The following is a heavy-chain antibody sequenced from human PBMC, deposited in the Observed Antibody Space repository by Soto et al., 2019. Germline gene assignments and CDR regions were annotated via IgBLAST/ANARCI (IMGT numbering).Heavy chain of an antibody. J-gene: IGHJ4*02. V-gene: IGHV4-34*01. CDR3: GRTYSSSWSPFDY. CDR1: GGSFSGYY. Sequence: QVQLQQWGAGLLKPSETLSLTCAVYGGSFSGYYWGWIRQPPGEGLEWIGEINQSGSTNYNPSLKSRVTISVDRSKNQFSLKLSSVTAADTAVYYCGRTYSSSWSPFDYWGQGTLVTVSS. CDR2: INQSGST. D-gene: IGHD6-13*01.